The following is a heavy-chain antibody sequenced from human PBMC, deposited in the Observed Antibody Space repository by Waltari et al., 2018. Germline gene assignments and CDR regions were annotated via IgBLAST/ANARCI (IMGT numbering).Heavy chain of an antibody. CDR2: INPNSGGT. Sequence: QVQLVQSGAEVKKPGASVKVSCKASGYMFPGHYTHRVRQAPGQGPEWMGWINPNSGGTHYAQMFQGRVTMTRDTPLSTAYMELSRLRSDDTAVYYCARDRGYGGNSGAFDIWGQGTMVTVSS. CDR1: GYMFPGHY. J-gene: IGHJ3*02. D-gene: IGHD5-12*01. V-gene: IGHV1-2*02. CDR3: ARDRGYGGNSGAFDI.